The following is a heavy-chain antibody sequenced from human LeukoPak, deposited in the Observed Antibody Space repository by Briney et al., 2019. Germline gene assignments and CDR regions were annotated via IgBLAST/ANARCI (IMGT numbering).Heavy chain of an antibody. Sequence: GGSLRLSCAASGFIFNSYAMSWVRQAPGKGLEWVSAISGSGGSTYYADSVKGRFTISRDNSKNTLYLQMNSLRAEDTAVYYCAKDPVGSSWFFDYWGQGTLVTVSS. CDR1: GFIFNSYA. V-gene: IGHV3-23*01. CDR3: AKDPVGSSWFFDY. CDR2: ISGSGGST. J-gene: IGHJ4*02. D-gene: IGHD6-13*01.